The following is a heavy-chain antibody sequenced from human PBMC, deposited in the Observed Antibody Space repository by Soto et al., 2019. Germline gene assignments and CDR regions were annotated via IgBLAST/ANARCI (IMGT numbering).Heavy chain of an antibody. Sequence: QVQLVQSGAEVKKPGASVKVSCKASGYTFTDYYMHWVRQAPGQRLEWMGWINPNSGTTNYAQKFQGWVTMTRDTSLTTVYMEVSSLRSDDTAVYYCARVPRGVYYGMDVWGQGTTVTVSS. CDR3: ARVPRGVYYGMDV. J-gene: IGHJ6*02. CDR2: INPNSGTT. CDR1: GYTFTDYY. V-gene: IGHV1-2*04. D-gene: IGHD3-10*01.